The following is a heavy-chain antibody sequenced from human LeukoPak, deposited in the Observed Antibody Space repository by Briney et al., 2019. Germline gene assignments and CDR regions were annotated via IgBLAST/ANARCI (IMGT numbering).Heavy chain of an antibody. CDR2: ISGSGGST. J-gene: IGHJ4*02. D-gene: IGHD6-13*01. CDR1: GFTFSSYS. V-gene: IGHV3-23*01. Sequence: GGSLRLSCAASGFTFSSYSMNWVRQAPGKGLEWVSAISGSGGSTYYADSVKGRFTISRDNSKNTLYLQMNSLRAEDTAVYYCAKGRPIAAAGTEFLYFDYWGQGTLVTVSS. CDR3: AKGRPIAAAGTEFLYFDY.